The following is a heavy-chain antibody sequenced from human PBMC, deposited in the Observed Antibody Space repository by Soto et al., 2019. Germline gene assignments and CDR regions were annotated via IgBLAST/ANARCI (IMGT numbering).Heavy chain of an antibody. J-gene: IGHJ2*01. V-gene: IGHV1-2*04. CDR1: GYTFTGYY. CDR3: ARDPGIAAAGQIGWYFDL. D-gene: IGHD6-13*01. CDR2: INPNSGGT. Sequence: QVQLVQSGAEVKKPGASVKVSCKASGYTFTGYYMHWVRQAPGQGLEWMGWINPNSGGTNYAQKFQGWVTMTRDTSISTAYMELSRLRSDDTAVYYCARDPGIAAAGQIGWYFDLWGRGTLVTVSS.